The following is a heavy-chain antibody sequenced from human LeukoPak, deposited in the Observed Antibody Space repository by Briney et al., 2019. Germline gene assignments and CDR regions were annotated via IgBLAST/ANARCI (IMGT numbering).Heavy chain of an antibody. J-gene: IGHJ4*02. D-gene: IGHD6-6*01. CDR2: ISSSSSYI. CDR3: ARASIDEYYFDY. Sequence: GGSLRLSCAASGFTFSSYSMNWVRQAPGKGLEWVSSISSSSSYIHYADSVKGRFTISRDNAKNSLYLQMNSLRAEDTAVYYCARASIDEYYFDYWGEGTLVTVSS. V-gene: IGHV3-21*01. CDR1: GFTFSSYS.